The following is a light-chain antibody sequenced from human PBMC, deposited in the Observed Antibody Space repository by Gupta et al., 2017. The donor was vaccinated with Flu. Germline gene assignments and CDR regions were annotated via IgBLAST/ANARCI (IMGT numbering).Light chain of an antibody. Sequence: ITISCTGTSSDVGGYDYVSWYQQHPGKAPELMIFEVSRRPSGISNRFSGSKSGNTASLTISGLQAEDEAYYYCSSYTSTNTVVVFDGGTKLTVL. CDR1: SSDVGGYDY. CDR3: SSYTSTNTVVV. V-gene: IGLV2-14*01. CDR2: EVS. J-gene: IGLJ2*01.